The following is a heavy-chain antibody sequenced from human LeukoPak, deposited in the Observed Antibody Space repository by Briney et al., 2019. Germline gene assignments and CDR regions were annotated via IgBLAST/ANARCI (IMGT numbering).Heavy chain of an antibody. Sequence: GGSLRLSCATSKLTFSDSYMGWMRQAPGKGLEWVSYISSSGTTMYYADSVKGRFTISRDNAKNSLYLQMNSLRAEDTAVYYCARAAGSYAFDIWGQGTMVTVSS. V-gene: IGHV3-11*04. J-gene: IGHJ3*02. D-gene: IGHD3-10*01. CDR1: KLTFSDSY. CDR2: ISSSGTTM. CDR3: ARAAGSYAFDI.